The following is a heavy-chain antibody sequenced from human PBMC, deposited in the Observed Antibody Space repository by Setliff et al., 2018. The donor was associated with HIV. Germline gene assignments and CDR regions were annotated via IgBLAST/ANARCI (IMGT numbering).Heavy chain of an antibody. CDR3: ATVSGYYWQYFDY. D-gene: IGHD3-22*01. J-gene: IGHJ4*02. CDR1: GYSISSGYY. CDR2: IYHSGST. V-gene: IGHV4-38-2*01. Sequence: SETLSLTCAVSGYSISSGYYWGWIRQPPGKGLEWIGHIYHSGSTSYNPSLKSRATISVDTSKNQFSLKLSSVTAADTAVYYCATVSGYYWQYFDYWGPGPLVTVSS.